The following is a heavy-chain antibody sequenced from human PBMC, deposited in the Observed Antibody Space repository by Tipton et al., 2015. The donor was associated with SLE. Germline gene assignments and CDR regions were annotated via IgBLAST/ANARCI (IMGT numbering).Heavy chain of an antibody. D-gene: IGHD5-18*01. Sequence: SLRLSCAASGFTFSSYWMHWVRQAPGKGLVWVSRINSDGSSPSYANSVKGRFTISRDNGKNTLYLQMNSLRAEDTAGYYCATCGEGYSCDYCFDYWGQGSLVTVSS. V-gene: IGHV3-74*01. CDR1: GFTFSSYW. J-gene: IGHJ4*02. CDR3: ATCGEGYSCDYCFDY. CDR2: INSDGSSP.